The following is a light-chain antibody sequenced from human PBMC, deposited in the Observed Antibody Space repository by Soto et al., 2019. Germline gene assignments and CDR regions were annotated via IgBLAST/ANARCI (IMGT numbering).Light chain of an antibody. V-gene: IGLV1-40*01. CDR3: CSYAGSYTYV. CDR2: DVS. Sequence: QSALTQPPSVSGAPGQRVTISCTGSSSNIGADYDVHWYQQLPGTAPKLLIYDVSNRPSGVPDRFSGSKSGNSASLTISGLQVEDEADYYCCSYAGSYTYVFGTGTKVTVL. CDR1: SSNIGADYD. J-gene: IGLJ1*01.